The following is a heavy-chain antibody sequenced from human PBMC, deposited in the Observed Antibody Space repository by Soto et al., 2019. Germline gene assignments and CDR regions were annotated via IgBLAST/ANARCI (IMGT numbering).Heavy chain of an antibody. CDR2: IYYSGST. V-gene: IGHV4-59*01. CDR3: ARLDGYNQGGQYFDY. J-gene: IGHJ4*02. Sequence: QVQLQESGPGLVKPSETLSLTCTVSGGSISSYYWSWIRQPPGKGLEWIGDIYYSGSTNYNPSLKSRVTISVDTSKNQFSLKLSSVTAADTAVYYCARLDGYNQGGQYFDYWGQGTLVTVSS. D-gene: IGHD5-12*01. CDR1: GGSISSYY.